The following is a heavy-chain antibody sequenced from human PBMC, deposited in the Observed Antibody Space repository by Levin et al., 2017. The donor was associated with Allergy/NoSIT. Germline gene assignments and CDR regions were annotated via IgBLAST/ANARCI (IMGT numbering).Heavy chain of an antibody. D-gene: IGHD3-3*01. CDR3: ARAPFGVVTSSWFDP. CDR2: ISYDGSNK. CDR1: GFTFSSYA. V-gene: IGHV3-30*04. Sequence: GESLKISCAASGFTFSSYAMHWVRQAPGKGLEWVAVISYDGSNKYYADSVKGRFTISRDNSKNTLYLQMNSLRAEDTAVYYCARAPFGVVTSSWFDPWGQGTLVTVSS. J-gene: IGHJ5*02.